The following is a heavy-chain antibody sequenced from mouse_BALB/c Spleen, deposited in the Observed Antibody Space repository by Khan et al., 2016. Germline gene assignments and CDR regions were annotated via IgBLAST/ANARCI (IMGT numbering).Heavy chain of an antibody. Sequence: EVQLQESGPGLVKPSQSLSLTCSVTDYSITSGYYWNWIRQFPGNKLEWMGYISYDGSNNYNPSLKNRISITRDTSKNQFFLKLNSVTTEDTATYYCALLLRPVDYWGQGTTLTVSS. J-gene: IGHJ2*01. CDR1: DYSITSGYY. CDR3: ALLLRPVDY. CDR2: ISYDGSN. D-gene: IGHD1-1*01. V-gene: IGHV3-6*02.